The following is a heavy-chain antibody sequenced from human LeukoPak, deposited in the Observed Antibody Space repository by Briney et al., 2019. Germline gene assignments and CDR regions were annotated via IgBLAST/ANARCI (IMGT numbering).Heavy chain of an antibody. J-gene: IGHJ4*02. D-gene: IGHD5-12*01. CDR2: IFHSGDT. V-gene: IGHV4-38-2*01. Sequence: PSETLSLTCAVSGYSISSSCYWGGMRQPPGRGREGIGAIFHSGDTYYNPSLKSRVTISGETTKNKSSLKLSSVTAADTAVYYCATGWLLRPHLPYWGQGTLVTVSS. CDR3: ATGWLLRPHLPY. CDR1: GYSISSSCY.